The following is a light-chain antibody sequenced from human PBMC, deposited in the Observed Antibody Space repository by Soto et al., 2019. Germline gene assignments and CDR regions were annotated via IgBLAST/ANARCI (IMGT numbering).Light chain of an antibody. Sequence: EIVLTQSPATLSLSPGERATLSCRASQSLSSYLAWYQQKRGQAPRLLIYDASKRATGIPARFSGSGSGPGFTLSISSLEPEDFAVSYGQQRSDWPLSFGGGTKVEIK. CDR1: QSLSSY. CDR2: DAS. CDR3: QQRSDWPLS. V-gene: IGKV3-11*01. J-gene: IGKJ4*01.